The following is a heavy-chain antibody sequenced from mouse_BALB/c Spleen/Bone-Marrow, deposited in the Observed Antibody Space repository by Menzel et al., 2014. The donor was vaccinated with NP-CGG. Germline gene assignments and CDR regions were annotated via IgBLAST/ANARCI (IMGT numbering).Heavy chain of an antibody. CDR1: GFTYTDYY. CDR2: IRNKANGYTT. Sequence: EVQGVESGGGLVQPGGSLRLSCATSGFTYTDYYMSWVRQPPGKALEWLGFIRNKANGYTTECGASVKGRFTISRDNSQSILDRQMNPLRAEDSATYYCARDTNSDIYWYRGVWGAGTPVTVSS. V-gene: IGHV7-3*02. CDR3: ARDTNSDIYWYRGV. J-gene: IGHJ1*01. D-gene: IGHD2-12*01.